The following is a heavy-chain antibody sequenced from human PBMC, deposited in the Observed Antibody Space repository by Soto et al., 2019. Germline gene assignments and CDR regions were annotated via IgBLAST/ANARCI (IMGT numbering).Heavy chain of an antibody. CDR3: AREGNIVATSAFDI. CDR1: GFTFSSYG. Sequence: GGSLRLSCAASGFTFSSYGMHWVRQAPGKGLEWVAVIWYDGSNKYYADSVKGRFTISRDNSKNTLYLQMNSLRAEDTAVYYCAREGNIVATSAFDIWGQGTMVTVSS. CDR2: IWYDGSNK. V-gene: IGHV3-33*01. J-gene: IGHJ3*02. D-gene: IGHD5-12*01.